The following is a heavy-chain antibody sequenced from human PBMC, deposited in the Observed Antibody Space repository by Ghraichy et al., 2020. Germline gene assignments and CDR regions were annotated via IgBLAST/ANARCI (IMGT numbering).Heavy chain of an antibody. D-gene: IGHD3-3*01. V-gene: IGHV4-4*02. CDR2: IYHSGST. J-gene: IGHJ1*01. CDR3: AGSSGYYADYCHD. Sequence: SETLSLTCAVSGGSISSSNWWSWVRQPPGKGLEWIGEIYHSGSTNYNTSLKSRVTISVNKSKNLFSLQLNSVTAADTAVYYCAGSSGYYADYCHDWGQGTLVIVSS. CDR1: GGSISSSNW.